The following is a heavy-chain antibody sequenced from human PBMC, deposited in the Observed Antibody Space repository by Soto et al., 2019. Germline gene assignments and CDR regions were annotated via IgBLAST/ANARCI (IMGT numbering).Heavy chain of an antibody. V-gene: IGHV3-15*07. CDR1: GFTFSKAW. D-gene: IGHD6-6*01. Sequence: EVQLVESGGGLVKPGGSLRLSCAASGFTFSKAWMNWVRQAPGKGLEWVARIKSKTDGGTTYYGAPVKGRFTISRDDSKNTLSLQINSLKMEDTSVYYCTTDSLQFVGGVWFDYWGQGTLVTVSS. CDR3: TTDSLQFVGGVWFDY. CDR2: IKSKTDGGTT. J-gene: IGHJ4*02.